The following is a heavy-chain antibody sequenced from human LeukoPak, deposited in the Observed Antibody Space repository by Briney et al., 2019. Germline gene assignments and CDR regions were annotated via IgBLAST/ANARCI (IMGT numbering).Heavy chain of an antibody. CDR3: ASSSGYYYDSSGYYPNRY. CDR2: IYYSGST. V-gene: IGHV4-39*01. D-gene: IGHD3-22*01. Sequence: SETLSLTCTVSGGSISSSSYYWGWIRQPPGKGLEWIGSIYYSGSTYYNPSLKSRVTISVDTSKNQFSLKLNSVTAADTAVYYCASSSGYYYDSSGYYPNRYWGQGTLVTVSS. CDR1: GGSISSSSYY. J-gene: IGHJ4*02.